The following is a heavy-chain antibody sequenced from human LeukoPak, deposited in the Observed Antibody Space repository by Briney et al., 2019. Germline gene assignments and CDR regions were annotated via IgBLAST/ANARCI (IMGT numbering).Heavy chain of an antibody. CDR1: GGSISSGGYY. CDR3: ASHPLGGYGGSV. D-gene: IGHD4-23*01. Sequence: SETLSLACTVSGGSISSGGYYWSWLRQHPGKGLEWIGYIYYSGSTYYNPSLKSRVTISVDTSKNQFSLKLSSVTAADTAVYYCASHPLGGYGGSVWGQGTTVTVSS. V-gene: IGHV4-31*03. CDR2: IYYSGST. J-gene: IGHJ6*02.